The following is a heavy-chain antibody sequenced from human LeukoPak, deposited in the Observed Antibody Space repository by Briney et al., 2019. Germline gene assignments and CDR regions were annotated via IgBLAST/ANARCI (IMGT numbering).Heavy chain of an antibody. J-gene: IGHJ4*02. CDR1: GFFFNTNA. V-gene: IGHV3-21*01. CDR3: ARVGGWFGEKGVSY. D-gene: IGHD3-10*01. CDR2: ISSSSSYI. Sequence: GGSLRLSCAASGFFFNTNAMNWVRQAPGKGLEWVSSISSSSSYIYYADSVKGRFTISRDNAKNSLYLQMNSLRAEDTAVYYCARVGGWFGEKGVSYWGQGTLVTVSS.